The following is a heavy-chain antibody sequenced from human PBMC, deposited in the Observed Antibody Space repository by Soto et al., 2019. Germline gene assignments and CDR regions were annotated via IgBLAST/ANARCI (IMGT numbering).Heavy chain of an antibody. V-gene: IGHV4-31*11. CDR2: MYYSGST. CDR1: GAWISIWLLA. J-gene: IGHJ4*02. D-gene: IGHD2-8*01. Sequence: ACAVCGAWISIWLLAGALKSRHPGKGLEWIGYMYYSGSTYYNPSLMSRSTISMDTSKNQISLKLNSVTAADTAVYYCTRDLMGAYPDYWGQGTLVTVSS. CDR3: TRDLMGAYPDY.